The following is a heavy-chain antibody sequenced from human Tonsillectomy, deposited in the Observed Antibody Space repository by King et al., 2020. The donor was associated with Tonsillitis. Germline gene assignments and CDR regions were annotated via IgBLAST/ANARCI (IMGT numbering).Heavy chain of an antibody. CDR3: GRIWHYSGSGRFYDNWFDP. CDR2: IYYSGST. J-gene: IGHJ5*02. D-gene: IGHD3-10*01. CDR1: GGSINSSY. Sequence: VQLQESGPGLVKPSETLSLTCTVSGGSINSSYWSWIRQPPGKGLEWIGYIYYSGSTNYNPSLKSRNTISVDTSKNQFSLKLRSVTAADTAVYCCGRIWHYSGSGRFYDNWFDPWGQGLPVTVSS. V-gene: IGHV4-59*08.